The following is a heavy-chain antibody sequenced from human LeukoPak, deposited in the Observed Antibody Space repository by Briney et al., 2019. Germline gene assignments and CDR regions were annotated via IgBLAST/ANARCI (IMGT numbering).Heavy chain of an antibody. CDR2: INPNSGGT. D-gene: IGHD3-9*01. CDR3: ARDHDILTGYSEYYYYYYYMDV. CDR1: GYTFTGYY. V-gene: IGHV1-2*02. Sequence: ASVKVSCKASGYTFTGYYMHWVRQAPGQGLEWMGWINPNSGGTNYAQKFQGRVTMTRDTSISTAYMELSRLRSDDTAVHYCARDHDILTGYSEYYYYYYYMDVWGKGTTVTVSS. J-gene: IGHJ6*03.